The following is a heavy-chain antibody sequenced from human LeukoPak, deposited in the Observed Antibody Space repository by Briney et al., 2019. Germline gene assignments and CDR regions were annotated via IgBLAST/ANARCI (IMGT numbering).Heavy chain of an antibody. D-gene: IGHD6-6*01. CDR3: ARAVSITARSTGY. CDR2: ISKDGSRT. J-gene: IGHJ4*02. CDR1: GFTFSTYW. Sequence: PGGSLRLSCAASGFTFSTYWMHWVRQAPGKGLVWVSRISKDGSRTDYADSVKGRFTISRDNAKNTLYLQMNSLRAEDTALYYCARAVSITARSTGYWGQGTLVTVSS. V-gene: IGHV3-74*01.